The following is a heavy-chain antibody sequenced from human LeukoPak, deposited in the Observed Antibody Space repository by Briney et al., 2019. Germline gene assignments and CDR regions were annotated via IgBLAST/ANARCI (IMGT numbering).Heavy chain of an antibody. CDR2: ISGSGGST. D-gene: IGHD3-10*01. CDR3: AKDITMAPYGMDV. J-gene: IGHJ6*02. Sequence: GGSLRLSCAASGFTFSSYAMSWVRQAPGKGLEWVSAISGSGGSTYYADSVKGRFTISRDNSKNALYLQMNSLRAEDTAVYYCAKDITMAPYGMDVWGQGTTVTVSS. CDR1: GFTFSSYA. V-gene: IGHV3-23*01.